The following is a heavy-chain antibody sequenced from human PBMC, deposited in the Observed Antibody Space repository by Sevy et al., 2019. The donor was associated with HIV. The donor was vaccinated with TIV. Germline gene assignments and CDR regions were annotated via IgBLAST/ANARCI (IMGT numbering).Heavy chain of an antibody. CDR3: ATSRSGYFDSSGYYIY. D-gene: IGHD3-22*01. Sequence: GESLKISCQGSGYSFTSHWIGWVRHMPGKGLEWMGIIYPEDSETRYSPSFQGQVTFSADKSISTAYLQRSSLKASDTAVYYCATSRSGYFDSSGYYIYWGQGTLVTVSS. V-gene: IGHV5-51*01. CDR2: IYPEDSET. CDR1: GYSFTSHW. J-gene: IGHJ4*02.